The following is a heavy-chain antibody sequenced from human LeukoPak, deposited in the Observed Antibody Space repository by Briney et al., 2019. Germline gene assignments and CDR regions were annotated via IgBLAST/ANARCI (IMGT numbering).Heavy chain of an antibody. CDR3: ARHSGGSGSYYNLPFDY. J-gene: IGHJ4*02. V-gene: IGHV5-10-1*01. CDR1: GYSFTIYW. D-gene: IGHD3-10*01. CDR2: IDPSDSYT. Sequence: GESLRISCKGSGYSFTIYWISWVRQMPGKGLEWMGRIDPSDSYTNYSPSFQGHVTISADKSISTAYLQWSSLKASDTAMYYCARHSGGSGSYYNLPFDYWGQGTLVTVSS.